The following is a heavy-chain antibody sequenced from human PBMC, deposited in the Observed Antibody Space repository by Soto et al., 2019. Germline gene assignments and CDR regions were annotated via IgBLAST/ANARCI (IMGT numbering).Heavy chain of an antibody. CDR3: ARYTRNRITYFEFGIGPDNDAFDI. CDR2: ISAYNGNT. Sequence: ASVKVSCKASGYTFTSYGISWVRQAPGQGLEWMGWISAYNGNTNYAQKLQGRVTMTTDTSTSTAYMELRSLRSDDTAVYYCARYTRNRITYFEFGIGPDNDAFDIWGQGTMVTVSS. CDR1: GYTFTSYG. V-gene: IGHV1-18*01. J-gene: IGHJ3*02. D-gene: IGHD3-3*01.